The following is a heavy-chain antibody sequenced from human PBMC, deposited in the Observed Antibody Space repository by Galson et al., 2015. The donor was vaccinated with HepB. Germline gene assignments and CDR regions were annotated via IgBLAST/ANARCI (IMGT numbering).Heavy chain of an antibody. V-gene: IGHV3-30-3*01. CDR3: ARDLLVVVAATPS. J-gene: IGHJ4*02. CDR1: GFTFSSYA. D-gene: IGHD2-15*01. Sequence: LRLSCAASGFTFSSYAMHWVRQAPGKGLEWVAVISYDGSNKYYADSVKGRFTISRDNSKNTLYLQMNSLRAEDTAVYYCARDLLVVVAATPSWGQGTLVTVSS. CDR2: ISYDGSNK.